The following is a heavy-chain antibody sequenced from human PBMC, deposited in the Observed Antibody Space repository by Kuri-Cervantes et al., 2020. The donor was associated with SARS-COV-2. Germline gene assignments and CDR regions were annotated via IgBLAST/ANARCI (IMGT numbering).Heavy chain of an antibody. CDR3: AKDTWIRAYYFDY. D-gene: IGHD5-12*01. CDR2: IGTAGDP. CDR1: GFTFSSYD. V-gene: IGHV3-13*05. J-gene: IGHJ4*02. Sequence: GESLKISCAASGFTFSSYDMHWVRQATGKGLEWVSAIGTAGDPYYPGSVKGRFTISRENAKNSLYLQMNSLRAGDTAVYYCAKDTWIRAYYFDYWGQGTLVTVSS.